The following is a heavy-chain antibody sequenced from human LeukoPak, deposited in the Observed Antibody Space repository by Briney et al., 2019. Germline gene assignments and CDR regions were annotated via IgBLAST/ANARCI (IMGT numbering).Heavy chain of an antibody. CDR2: IYTGGAT. Sequence: GGSLRLSCAASTFTVSGDYMSWVRQAPGKGLEWVSLIYTGGATYYADSVKGRFTISRDNSKKILFLQMNSLTAEDAAVYYCASRVWWGQGTLVTVSS. CDR1: TFTVSGDY. CDR3: ASRVW. J-gene: IGHJ4*02. V-gene: IGHV3-53*01.